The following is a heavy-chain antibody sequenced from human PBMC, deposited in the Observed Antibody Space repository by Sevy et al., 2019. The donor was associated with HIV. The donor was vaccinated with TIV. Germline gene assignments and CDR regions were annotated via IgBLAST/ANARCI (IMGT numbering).Heavy chain of an antibody. CDR1: GGSFCAYY. J-gene: IGHJ3*02. CDR3: ARHCSSTSCSDASDI. CDR2: INHSGSA. Sequence: SETLSLTCAVYGGSFCAYYWSWIRQPPGKGLEWIGEINHSGSANYNPSLKSRVTISVDTSNNQFSLKLSSVTAADTAVYYCARHCSSTSCSDASDIWGQGTMVTVSS. V-gene: IGHV4-34*01. D-gene: IGHD2-2*01.